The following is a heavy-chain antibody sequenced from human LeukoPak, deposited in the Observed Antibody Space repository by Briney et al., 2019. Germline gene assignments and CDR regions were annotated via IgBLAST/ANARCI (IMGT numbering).Heavy chain of an antibody. Sequence: GGSLRLSCAASGFTFSSYWMHWVRQAPGKGLVWVPRIKTDGSSTTYADSVKGRFTISRDNSKNTLYLQMNSLRAEDTAVYYCARHRGYCSSTSCYPYYFDYWGQGTLVTVSS. D-gene: IGHD2-2*01. V-gene: IGHV3-74*03. J-gene: IGHJ4*02. CDR3: ARHRGYCSSTSCYPYYFDY. CDR2: IKTDGSST. CDR1: GFTFSSYW.